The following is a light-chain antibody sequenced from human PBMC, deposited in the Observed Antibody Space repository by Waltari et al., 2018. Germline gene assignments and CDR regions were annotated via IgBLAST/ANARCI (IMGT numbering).Light chain of an antibody. CDR2: GAS. CDR1: QTLNNN. Sequence: EIVVTQSPATLSVSPGDRAILTCRTSQTLNNNLAWFQQTPGQSPRLLIYGASARASGVPARFSGSGSGTEFTLTITSLQSEDFAVYYCQQSHALPPWTFGQGTRV. J-gene: IGKJ1*01. V-gene: IGKV3-15*01. CDR3: QQSHALPPWT.